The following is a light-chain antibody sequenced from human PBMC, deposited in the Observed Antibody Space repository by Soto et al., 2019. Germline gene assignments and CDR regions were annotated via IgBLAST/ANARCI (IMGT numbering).Light chain of an antibody. CDR1: QSVSSNY. Sequence: EIVLTQSPGTLSLSPGERATLSCRASQSVSSNYLVWYQQRPGQAPRLLIHGASSRATGIPDRFSGSGSGTDFTLTISRLELEDFEVYYCQQYGSSTPWTFGQGTKVEIK. CDR3: QQYGSSTPWT. J-gene: IGKJ1*01. V-gene: IGKV3-20*01. CDR2: GAS.